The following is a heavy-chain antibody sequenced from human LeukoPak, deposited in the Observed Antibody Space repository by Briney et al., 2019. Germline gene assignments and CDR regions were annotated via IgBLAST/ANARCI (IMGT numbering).Heavy chain of an antibody. D-gene: IGHD2-15*01. CDR1: GGSISSDTYY. V-gene: IGHV4-61*02. CDR2: IYASGNS. J-gene: IGHJ5*02. Sequence: SQTLSLTCTVSGGSISSDTYYWSWIRQPAGKGLEWIGRIYASGNSNYNASLKSRVTISIDTSNNQFSLRLSSVIASDTAVYYCAGTRRYCSGGSCYYWFDPWGQGTLVTVSS. CDR3: AGTRRYCSGGSCYYWFDP.